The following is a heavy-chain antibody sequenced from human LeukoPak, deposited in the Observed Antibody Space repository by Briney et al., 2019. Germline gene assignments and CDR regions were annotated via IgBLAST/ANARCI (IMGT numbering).Heavy chain of an antibody. V-gene: IGHV1-2*02. CDR1: GYTFTGYY. Sequence: ASVTVSFKASGYTFTGYYIHWVRQAPGQGLEWMGWINPRNGGTKYAQKFQGRVTITRDTPIIKASLSLKRLRASATHVYFCSRVPWHDYDSSGGTKPLDYWGQRTLVTVSS. CDR3: SRVPWHDYDSSGGTKPLDY. CDR2: INPRNGGT. D-gene: IGHD3-22*01. J-gene: IGHJ4*02.